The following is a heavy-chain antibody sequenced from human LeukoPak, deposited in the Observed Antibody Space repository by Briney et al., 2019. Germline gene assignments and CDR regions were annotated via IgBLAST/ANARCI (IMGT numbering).Heavy chain of an antibody. Sequence: GGSLRLSCALSGFTFSDYAMSWVRQAPGKAPEWVSAISTTGDTIYYTESVKGRFTISRDNSKNTLYLQMFSLRAEDTAVYYCAKGVVVIDWGQGTLVTVSS. D-gene: IGHD3-22*01. V-gene: IGHV3-23*01. CDR3: AKGVVVID. CDR2: ISTTGDTI. CDR1: GFTFSDYA. J-gene: IGHJ4*02.